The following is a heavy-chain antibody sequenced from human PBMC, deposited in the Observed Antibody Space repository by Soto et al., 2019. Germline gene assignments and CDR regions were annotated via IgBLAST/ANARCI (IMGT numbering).Heavy chain of an antibody. CDR3: ARSITVVRGKPPHEHLIDY. V-gene: IGHV4-39*07. Sequence: SETLSLTCTVSGGSINSRSYSWGWIRQPPGKGLEWIGTFYNNENPNYNPSLKSRVTISVDTSKNQFSLRLTSVTAADTALYYCARSITVVRGKPPHEHLIDYRGQGALVTVSS. D-gene: IGHD3-10*01. CDR2: FYNNENP. J-gene: IGHJ4*02. CDR1: GGSINSRSYS.